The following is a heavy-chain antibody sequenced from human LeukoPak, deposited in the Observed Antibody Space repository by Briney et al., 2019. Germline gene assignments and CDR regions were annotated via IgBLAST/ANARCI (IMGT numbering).Heavy chain of an antibody. J-gene: IGHJ3*02. CDR3: ARDSRMVRGVMSADAFDI. CDR1: GGSISSGSYY. D-gene: IGHD3-10*01. V-gene: IGHV4-39*07. CDR2: IYYGGST. Sequence: SETLSLTCTVSGGSISSGSYYWGWIRQPPGKGLEWIASIYYGGSTYYNPSLKSRVTISVDTSKNQFSLKLSSVTAADTAVYYCARDSRMVRGVMSADAFDIWGQGTMVTVSS.